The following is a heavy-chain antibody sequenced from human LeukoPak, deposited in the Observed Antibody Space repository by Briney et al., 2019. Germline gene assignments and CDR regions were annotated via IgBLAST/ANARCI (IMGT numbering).Heavy chain of an antibody. V-gene: IGHV3-23*01. D-gene: IGHD2-15*01. Sequence: GGSLRLSCAASGLTFSSQNLHWVRLSPGRGLEWVCGGTLYADYVKGRFTMSRDNSKNTLSLQMNSLRAEDTAIYFCASRDPCSGDTCYGLRYWGQGTPVTVSS. CDR3: ASRDPCSGDTCYGLRY. J-gene: IGHJ4*02. CDR2: GGT. CDR1: GLTFSSQN.